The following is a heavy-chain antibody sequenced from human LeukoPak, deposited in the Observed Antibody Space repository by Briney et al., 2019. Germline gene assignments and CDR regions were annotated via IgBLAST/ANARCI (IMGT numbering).Heavy chain of an antibody. J-gene: IGHJ4*02. CDR1: GYTFTGYY. CDR3: ATSDILTGYYRLFDY. Sequence: GASVKVSCKASGYTFTGYYMHWVRQAPGQGLEWMGRINPNSGGTNYAQKFQGRVTMTRDTSISTAYMELSRLRSDDTAVYYCATSDILTGYYRLFDYWGQGTLVTVSS. CDR2: INPNSGGT. V-gene: IGHV1-2*06. D-gene: IGHD3-9*01.